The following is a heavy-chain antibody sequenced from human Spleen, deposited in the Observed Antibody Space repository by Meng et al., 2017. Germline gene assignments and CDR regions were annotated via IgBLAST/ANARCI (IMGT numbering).Heavy chain of an antibody. Sequence: GQLQDAGPGLVKPSGTLSPTCAGSGDSISSSYWWSWVRQTPGKGLEWIGEIYHSGNTNYNPSLKSRVTISIDKSKNQFSLKLTSVTAADTAVYYCARGSMTGAGDFEYWGQGTLVTVSS. D-gene: IGHD6-13*01. CDR3: ARGSMTGAGDFEY. CDR1: GDSISSSYW. V-gene: IGHV4-4*02. CDR2: IYHSGNT. J-gene: IGHJ4*02.